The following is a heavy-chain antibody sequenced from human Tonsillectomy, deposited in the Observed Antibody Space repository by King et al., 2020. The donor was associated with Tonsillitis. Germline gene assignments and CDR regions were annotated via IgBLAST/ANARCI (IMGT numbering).Heavy chain of an antibody. V-gene: IGHV3-74*01. D-gene: IGHD5/OR15-5a*01. Sequence: VQLVESGGGLVQPGGSLRLSCAASGFTFSSYWMHWVRQAPGKGLVWVSRINSDGSSTSYADSVKGRFTISRDNAKNTLYLQMNSLRAEDTAVYYCAKERGIWCLNTYGMDVWGQGTTVTVSS. J-gene: IGHJ6*02. CDR3: AKERGIWCLNTYGMDV. CDR1: GFTFSSYW. CDR2: INSDGSST.